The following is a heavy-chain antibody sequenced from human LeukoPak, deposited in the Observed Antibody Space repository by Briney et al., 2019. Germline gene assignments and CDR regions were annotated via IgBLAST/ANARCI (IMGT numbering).Heavy chain of an antibody. V-gene: IGHV4-4*02. J-gene: IGHJ5*02. Sequence: SGTLSLTCAVSGGSISSSNWWSWVRQPPGKGLEWIGEIYHSGSTNYNPSLKSRVTISVDTSKNQFSLKLSSVTAADTAVYYCARGVRGYSYGWNWFDPWGQGTLVTVSS. CDR3: ARGVRGYSYGWNWFDP. CDR1: GGSISSSNW. CDR2: IYHSGST. D-gene: IGHD5-18*01.